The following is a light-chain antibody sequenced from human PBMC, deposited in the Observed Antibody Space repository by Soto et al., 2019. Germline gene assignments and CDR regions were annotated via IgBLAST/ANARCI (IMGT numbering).Light chain of an antibody. Sequence: IQMTQSPSSLSASVGDRVTITCRASQGVRDDVGWYQQKPGKAPKLLIYSASTLQSGVPSRFSGSGSGTDFTLTISGLQSEDFATYYCLQESNYPLPFGGGTKVDIK. CDR3: LQESNYPLP. V-gene: IGKV1-6*01. J-gene: IGKJ4*01. CDR1: QGVRDD. CDR2: SAS.